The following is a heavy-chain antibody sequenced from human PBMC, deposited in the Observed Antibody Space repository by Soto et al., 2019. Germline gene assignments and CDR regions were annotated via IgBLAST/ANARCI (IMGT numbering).Heavy chain of an antibody. V-gene: IGHV3-15*01. Sequence: EVQLLESGGGLVKPGGSLTLSCAASGFSFSSDWMSWVRQAPGKGLEWVGHIKSRSVGGNTDYTAPVRGRFTISRDDSNASLYLQMISLKTEVTAVYYCTTYSTQTFCDGGPCYSVQAKIHASWGQGVLFTVSS. D-gene: IGHD2-15*01. CDR3: TTYSTQTFCDGGPCYSVQAKIHAS. CDR1: GFSFSSDW. CDR2: IKSRSVGGNT. J-gene: IGHJ4*02.